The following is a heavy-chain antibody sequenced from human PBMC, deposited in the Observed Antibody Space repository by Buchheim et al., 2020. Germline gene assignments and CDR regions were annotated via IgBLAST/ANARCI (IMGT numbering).Heavy chain of an antibody. D-gene: IGHD2-2*02. Sequence: EVQLVESGGGLVKPGGSLRLSCAASGFTFSNAWMSWVRQAPGKGLEWVGRIKSKTDGGTTDYAAPVKGRFTISRDDSKNTLYLQMNSLKTEDTAVYYCTTDEAIYNDCSSTSCYIIRDYWGQGTL. CDR3: TTDEAIYNDCSSTSCYIIRDY. V-gene: IGHV3-15*01. CDR2: IKSKTDGGTT. CDR1: GFTFSNAW. J-gene: IGHJ4*02.